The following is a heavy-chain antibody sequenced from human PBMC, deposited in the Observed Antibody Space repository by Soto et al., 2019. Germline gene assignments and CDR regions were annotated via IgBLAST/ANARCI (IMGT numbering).Heavy chain of an antibody. CDR2: IKQDGSEK. Sequence: EVQLVASGGGLVQPGGSLRLSCAASGFTFSNYWMSWVRQAPVKGLEWVGNIKQDGSEKNYVDFVEGRFTISRDNAENSLYLQVNSLRVEDTAVYNCARIASTGRGWDVWGQGTTVVVSS. V-gene: IGHV3-7*01. D-gene: IGHD6-13*01. CDR3: ARIASTGRGWDV. J-gene: IGHJ6*02. CDR1: GFTFSNYW.